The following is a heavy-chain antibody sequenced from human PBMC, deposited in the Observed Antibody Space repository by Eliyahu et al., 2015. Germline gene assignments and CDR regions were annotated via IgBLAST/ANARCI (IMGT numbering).Heavy chain of an antibody. J-gene: IGHJ4*02. V-gene: IGHV3-53*02. D-gene: IGHD5-12*01. CDR1: GFTVSSNY. Sequence: EVQLVETGGGLIQPGGSLRLSCAASGFTVSSNYMSWVRQAPGKGLEWVSVIYSGGSTYYADSVKGRFTISRDNSKNTLYLQMNSLRAEDTAVYYCARDPQGSRGYDDWGQGTLVTASS. CDR2: IYSGGST. CDR3: ARDPQGSRGYDD.